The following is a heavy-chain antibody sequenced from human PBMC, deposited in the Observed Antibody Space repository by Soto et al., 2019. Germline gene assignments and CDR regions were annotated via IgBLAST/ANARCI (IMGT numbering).Heavy chain of an antibody. CDR1: GFTFSDYS. CDR2: ISNRYSII. Sequence: EVQLVESGGGLVQPGGSLRLSCAASGFTFSDYSVNWVRHAPGQGLEWISYISNRYSIISYADSVKGRFTISTDSAKNSLDLEMNGLRAEDTAVYHCVRDHELAFDYLGQGTLVTVSS. J-gene: IGHJ4*02. V-gene: IGHV3-48*01. CDR3: VRDHELAFDY. D-gene: IGHD3-10*01.